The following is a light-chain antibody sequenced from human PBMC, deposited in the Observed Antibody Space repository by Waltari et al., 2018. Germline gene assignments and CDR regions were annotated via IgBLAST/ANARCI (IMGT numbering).Light chain of an antibody. V-gene: IGLV2-11*01. CDR3: CSYTRSNTLI. Sequence: QSALTQPRSVSGSPGASVTISCTGTSSDVGGHNYVSWYQQHPDKAPKFMIYDVNKRPSGVPDRFSGSKSGNTASLTISGLQAEDEAYYFCCSYTRSNTLIFGGGTKLTVL. CDR1: SSDVGGHNY. J-gene: IGLJ2*01. CDR2: DVN.